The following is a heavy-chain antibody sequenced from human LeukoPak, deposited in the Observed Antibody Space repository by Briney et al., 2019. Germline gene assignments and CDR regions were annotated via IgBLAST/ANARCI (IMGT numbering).Heavy chain of an antibody. CDR1: GFTFSSYA. D-gene: IGHD2-2*01. J-gene: IGHJ4*02. CDR2: ISSNGGTT. V-gene: IGHV3-64*01. Sequence: GGSLRLSCAASGFTFSSYAMHWVRQAPGKGLEYVSAISSNGGTTYYANSVKGRFTISRDNSKNTLYLQMGSLRAEDMAVYYCARTYCSSTSCSVDYWGQGTLVTVSS. CDR3: ARTYCSSTSCSVDY.